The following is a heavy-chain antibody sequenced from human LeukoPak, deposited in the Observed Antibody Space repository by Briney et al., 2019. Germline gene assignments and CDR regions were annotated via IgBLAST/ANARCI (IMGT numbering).Heavy chain of an antibody. V-gene: IGHV3-66*01. Sequence: GGSLRLSCAASGFTVSSNYISWVRQAPGKGLEWVSVIYAAGTTFYADSVKGRFTISRDNSKNTVYLQMNSLRAEDTAVYYCAELGITMIGGVWGKGTTVTISS. CDR2: IYAAGTT. J-gene: IGHJ6*04. CDR3: AELGITMIGGV. D-gene: IGHD3-10*02. CDR1: GFTVSSNY.